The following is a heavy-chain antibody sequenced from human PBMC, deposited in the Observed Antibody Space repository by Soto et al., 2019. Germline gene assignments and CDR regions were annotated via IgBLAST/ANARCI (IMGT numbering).Heavy chain of an antibody. Sequence: SGPTLVNPTQTLTLTCTFSGFSLSTSGMRVSWIRQPPGKALEWLARIDWDDDKFYSTSLKTRLTISKDTSKNQVVLTMTNMDPVDTATYYCERIPAAWGMDVWGQGTTAPVSS. J-gene: IGHJ6*02. CDR1: GFSLSTSGMR. CDR3: ERIPAAWGMDV. CDR2: IDWDDDK. V-gene: IGHV2-70*04. D-gene: IGHD6-13*01.